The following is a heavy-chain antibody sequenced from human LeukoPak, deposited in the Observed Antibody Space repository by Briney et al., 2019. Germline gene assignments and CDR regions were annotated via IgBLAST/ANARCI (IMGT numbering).Heavy chain of an antibody. D-gene: IGHD6-13*01. Sequence: PGGSLRLSCAASGFTFSSYAMSWVRPAPGKGLEWVSAISGSGGSTYYADSVKGRFTISRDNSKNTLYLQMNSLRAEDTAVYYCAKDPLYSSSWYAYNWFDPWGQGTLVTVSS. CDR3: AKDPLYSSSWYAYNWFDP. CDR2: ISGSGGST. J-gene: IGHJ5*02. CDR1: GFTFSSYA. V-gene: IGHV3-23*01.